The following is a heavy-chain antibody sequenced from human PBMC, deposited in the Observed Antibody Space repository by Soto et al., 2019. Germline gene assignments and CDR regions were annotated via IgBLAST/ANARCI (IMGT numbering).Heavy chain of an antibody. CDR3: VRAPEQRPFDY. Sequence: EVQLVESGGGLVQPGGSLRLSCAASGFTLSDNWIHWVRRAPGKGLVWVSRINNDSSSVTYADSVKGRFTLSRDNAKNTWFLLMDSLRVEDTAMYYCVRAPEQRPFDYWGQGTLVTVSS. CDR1: GFTLSDNW. J-gene: IGHJ4*02. V-gene: IGHV3-74*03. CDR2: INNDSSSV. D-gene: IGHD6-25*01.